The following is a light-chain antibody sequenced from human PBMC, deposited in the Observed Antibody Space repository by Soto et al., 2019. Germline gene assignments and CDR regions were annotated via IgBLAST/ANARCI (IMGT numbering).Light chain of an antibody. CDR1: QSINIW. CDR3: QQSYNSPFN. CDR2: AAS. V-gene: IGKV1-39*01. J-gene: IGKJ3*01. Sequence: DLQMTQSPSTLSASVGDRVTITCRASQSINIWLAWYQQKPGRAPKLLINAASTLRSGVPSRFSGSGSGTDFTLTIDSLQPEDFATYYCQQSYNSPFNFGPGTKVDI.